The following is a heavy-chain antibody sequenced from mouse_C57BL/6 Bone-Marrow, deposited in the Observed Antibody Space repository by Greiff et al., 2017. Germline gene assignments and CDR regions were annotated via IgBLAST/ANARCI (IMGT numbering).Heavy chain of an antibody. CDR1: GYTVTSYG. CDR3: ARSNYGNVAWFAY. V-gene: IGHV1-81*01. J-gene: IGHJ3*01. CDR2: IYPRSGNT. D-gene: IGHD2-1*01. Sequence: VQLQQSGAELARPGASVKLSCKASGYTVTSYGISWVKQRTGQGLEWIGEIYPRSGNTYYNEKFKGKATLTADKSSSTAYMELRSLTSEDSAVYFCARSNYGNVAWFAYWGQGTLVTVSA.